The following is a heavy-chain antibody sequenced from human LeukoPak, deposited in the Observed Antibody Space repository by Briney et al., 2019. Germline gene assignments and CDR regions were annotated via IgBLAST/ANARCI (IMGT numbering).Heavy chain of an antibody. V-gene: IGHV4-61*01. J-gene: IGHJ4*02. CDR1: GASVSSGSYF. CDR2: MSHSGST. Sequence: PSETLSLTCIVSGASVSSGSYFWSWIRQPPGRGLEWIGYMSHSGSTSYDPSLKSRVTISVDTSKNQFSLKLSSVTAADTAVYYCARGLSAIVHWGQGTLVTVSS. CDR3: ARGLSAIVH. D-gene: IGHD2-21*02.